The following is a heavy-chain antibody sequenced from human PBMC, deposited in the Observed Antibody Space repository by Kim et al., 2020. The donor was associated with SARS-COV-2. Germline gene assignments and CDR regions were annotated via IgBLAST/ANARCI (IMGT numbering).Heavy chain of an antibody. CDR2: ISSSSSYI. V-gene: IGHV3-21*01. Sequence: GGSLRLSCAASGFTFSSYSMNWVRQAPGKGLEWVSSISSSSSYIYYADSVKGRFTISRDNAKNSLYLQMNSLRAEDTAVYYCARGRNHYYDSRDAFDNWGQGTMVTVSS. J-gene: IGHJ3*02. CDR1: GFTFSSYS. D-gene: IGHD3-22*01. CDR3: ARGRNHYYDSRDAFDN.